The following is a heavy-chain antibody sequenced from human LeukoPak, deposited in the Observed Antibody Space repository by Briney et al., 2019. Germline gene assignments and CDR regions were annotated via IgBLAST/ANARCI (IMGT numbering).Heavy chain of an antibody. D-gene: IGHD1-26*01. CDR3: ATWASYAYYFDY. J-gene: IGHJ4*02. V-gene: IGHV1-24*01. Sequence: GASVKVSCKVSGYTLTELSMHWVRQAPGKGLEWMGGFDPEDGETIYAQKFQGRVTMTEDTSTDTAYMELSSLRSEDTAVYYCATWASYAYYFDYWGQGTLVTVSS. CDR1: GYTLTELS. CDR2: FDPEDGET.